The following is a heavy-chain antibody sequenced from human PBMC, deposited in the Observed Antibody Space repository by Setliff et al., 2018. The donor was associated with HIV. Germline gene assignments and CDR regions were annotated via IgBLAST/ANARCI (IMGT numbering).Heavy chain of an antibody. J-gene: IGHJ6*03. CDR1: GYSISSGHY. D-gene: IGHD5-12*01. Sequence: ASETLSLTCAVSGYSISSGHYWGWIRQPPGKGLEWIGSIYHSGTTYDNPSLKSRVTISVDTSKNQFSLKLSSVTAADTAAYYCARHGAYEAYYDYMDVWGKGTTVTVSS. CDR3: ARHGAYEAYYDYMDV. CDR2: IYHSGTT. V-gene: IGHV4-38-2*01.